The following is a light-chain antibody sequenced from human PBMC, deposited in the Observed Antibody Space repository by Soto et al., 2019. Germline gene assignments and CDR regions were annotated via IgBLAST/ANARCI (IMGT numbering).Light chain of an antibody. Sequence: EIVMTQSPATLSVCPGERATLSCMARQGVGSNLAGYEQKPGQAPRLPIYGASTRATGIPARFSGSGSGTEFTLTISSLQSEDFAVYYCQQYNNWPRTFGQGTKVDI. V-gene: IGKV3-15*01. J-gene: IGKJ1*01. CDR2: GAS. CDR3: QQYNNWPRT. CDR1: QGVGSN.